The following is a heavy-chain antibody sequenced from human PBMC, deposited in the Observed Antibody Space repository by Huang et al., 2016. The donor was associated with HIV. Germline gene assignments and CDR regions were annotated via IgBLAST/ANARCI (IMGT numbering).Heavy chain of an antibody. Sequence: EVQLLESGGGLVQPGGSLRLSCGDSGFTFSTYAMSWFRQAPGKGREWVSVISGSGGGTYYADSVKGRFTISRDNSNNTLYLQMNSLRVEDTAVYYCAKGGGASPRLHAFDVWGQGTMVTVSS. V-gene: IGHV3-23*01. D-gene: IGHD5-18*01. J-gene: IGHJ3*01. CDR3: AKGGGASPRLHAFDV. CDR1: GFTFSTYA. CDR2: ISGSGGGT.